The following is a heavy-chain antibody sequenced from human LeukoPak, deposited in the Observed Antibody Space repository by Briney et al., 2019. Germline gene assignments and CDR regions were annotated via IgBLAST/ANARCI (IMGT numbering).Heavy chain of an antibody. J-gene: IGHJ6*03. Sequence: GGSLRLSCAASGFTFSSYWMSWVRQAPGKGLEWVANIKQDGSEKYYADSVKGRFTISRDNAKNSLYLQMNSLRAEDTAVYYCARDRGDFWSGPNGWTLYYYYYYMDVWGKGTTVTVSS. CDR3: ARDRGDFWSGPNGWTLYYYYYYMDV. D-gene: IGHD3-3*01. V-gene: IGHV3-7*01. CDR2: IKQDGSEK. CDR1: GFTFSSYW.